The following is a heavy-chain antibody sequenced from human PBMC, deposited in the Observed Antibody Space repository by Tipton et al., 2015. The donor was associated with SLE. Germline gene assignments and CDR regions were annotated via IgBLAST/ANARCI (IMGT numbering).Heavy chain of an antibody. D-gene: IGHD3-10*01. J-gene: IGHJ4*01. Sequence: TLSLTCTVSGGSITSGGYYWNWIRHYPGKGLEWIGYIYYSGTTYYNPSLKSRVTITSDASKNQFSLKLTSVTAADTAVYYCARGAKERITLVRVRPYYFDYWGQGSLVTVSS. V-gene: IGHV4-31*03. CDR2: IYYSGTT. CDR1: GGSITSGGYY. CDR3: ARGAKERITLVRVRPYYFDY.